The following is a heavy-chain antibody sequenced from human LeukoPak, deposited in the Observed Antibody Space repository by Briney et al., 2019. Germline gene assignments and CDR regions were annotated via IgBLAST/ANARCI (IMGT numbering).Heavy chain of an antibody. CDR3: ARDYTGGWNDF. V-gene: IGHV3-7*01. D-gene: IGHD7-27*01. Sequence: GGSLRLSCVASGFTFSTYWMSWVRQAIGKGLECVAKIKEDGSEKHYVDSVRGRFTISRDNARNSQYLQMNNLRADDPAVYYCARDYTGGWNDFWGQGTLVTVSS. CDR2: IKEDGSEK. J-gene: IGHJ4*02. CDR1: GFTFSTYW.